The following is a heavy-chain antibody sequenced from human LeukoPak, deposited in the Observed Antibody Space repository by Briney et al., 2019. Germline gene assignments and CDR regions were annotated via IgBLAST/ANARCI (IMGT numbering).Heavy chain of an antibody. CDR3: AREGPRGNSQFDY. CDR2: ISRDGSNE. J-gene: IGHJ4*02. Sequence: GRSLRLSCAASGFPFNTYTMHWVRQAPGKGLEWVAVISRDGSNEYYADSVKGRLTISRDNSKNTLYLQMNSLRAEDTAVYYCAREGPRGNSQFDYWGQGTLVTVSS. D-gene: IGHD2/OR15-2a*01. CDR1: GFPFNTYT. V-gene: IGHV3-30*04.